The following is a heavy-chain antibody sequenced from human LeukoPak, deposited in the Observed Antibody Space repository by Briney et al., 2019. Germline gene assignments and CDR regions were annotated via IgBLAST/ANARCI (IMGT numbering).Heavy chain of an antibody. J-gene: IGHJ5*02. CDR3: ARGLSGYDYSNWFDP. CDR2: INHSGST. V-gene: IGHV4-34*01. CDR1: GGSFSGYY. Sequence: PSETLSLTCAVYGGSFSGYYWSWIRQPPGKGLEWIGEINHSGSTNYNPSLKSQVTISVDTSKNQFSLKLSSVTAADTAVYYCARGLSGYDYSNWFDPWGQGTLVTVSS. D-gene: IGHD5-12*01.